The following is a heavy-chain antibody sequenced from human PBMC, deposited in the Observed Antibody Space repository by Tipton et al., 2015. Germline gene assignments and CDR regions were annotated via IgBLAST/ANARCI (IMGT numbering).Heavy chain of an antibody. Sequence: QLVQSGAEVKKPGESLKISCKASNYNFPNYWIGWVRQMPGKGLEWMGIIYPGDSDTRYSPSFQGQVTISADKSISTAYLQWSGLKASDSAMYYCARHVLGVAAAGLALDVWGQGTTVTVSS. CDR2: IYPGDSDT. D-gene: IGHD6-13*01. J-gene: IGHJ6*02. V-gene: IGHV5-51*01. CDR3: ARHVLGVAAAGLALDV. CDR1: NYNFPNYW.